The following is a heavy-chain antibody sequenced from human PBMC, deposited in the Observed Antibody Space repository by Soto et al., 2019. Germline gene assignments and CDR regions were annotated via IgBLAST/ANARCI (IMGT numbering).Heavy chain of an antibody. J-gene: IGHJ6*02. CDR1: GFTFSSYG. CDR3: ARDEQWLGYYYGMDV. CDR2: IWYDGSNK. V-gene: IGHV3-33*01. Sequence: QVQLVESGGGVVQPGRSLRLSCAASGFTFSSYGMHWVRQAPGKGLEWVAVIWYDGSNKYYADSVKGRFTISRDNSKNALYLQMNSLRAEDTAVYYCARDEQWLGYYYGMDVWGQGTTVTVSS. D-gene: IGHD6-19*01.